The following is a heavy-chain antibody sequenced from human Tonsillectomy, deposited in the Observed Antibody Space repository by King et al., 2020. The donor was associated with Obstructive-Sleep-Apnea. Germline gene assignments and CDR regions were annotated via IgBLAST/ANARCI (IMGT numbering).Heavy chain of an antibody. CDR2: IKQDGSEK. D-gene: IGHD3-22*01. CDR1: GFTFSNYW. J-gene: IGHJ4*02. V-gene: IGHV3-7*03. Sequence: DVQLVESGGGLVQPGGSLRLSCAASGFTFSNYWMSWVRQAPGKGLEWVANIKQDGSEKYYVDSVKGRFTISRDNAKNSLYLQMNSLRAEDTAVYYCAVPDSGYLGGYFDYWGQGILVTVSS. CDR3: AVPDSGYLGGYFDY.